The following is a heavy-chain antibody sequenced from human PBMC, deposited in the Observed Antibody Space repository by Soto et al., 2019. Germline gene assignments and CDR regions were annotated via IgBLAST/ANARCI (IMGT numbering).Heavy chain of an antibody. D-gene: IGHD6-13*01. V-gene: IGHV1-18*01. J-gene: IGHJ5*02. CDR2: ISAYNGNT. CDR3: ARTRIAAAVGWFDP. Sequence: ASVKVSCKASGYTFTSYGISWVRQAPGQGLEWMGWISAYNGNTNYAQKLQGRVTMTTDTSTSTAYMELRSLGSDDTAVYYCARTRIAAAVGWFDPWGQGTLVTVSS. CDR1: GYTFTSYG.